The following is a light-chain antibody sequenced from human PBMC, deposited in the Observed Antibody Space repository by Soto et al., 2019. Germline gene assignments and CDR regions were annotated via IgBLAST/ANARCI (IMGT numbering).Light chain of an antibody. V-gene: IGKV3D-15*01. J-gene: IGKJ1*01. CDR1: QSVSSN. CDR3: HQRQSWPRT. Sequence: EIVMTQSPATLSVSPGERATLSCRASQSVSSNLAWYQQKPGQAPRLLIYGASTRATGIPDRFSGSGSKTDFTLTISDVQPEDFALYYCHQRQSWPRTFGQGTKVDIK. CDR2: GAS.